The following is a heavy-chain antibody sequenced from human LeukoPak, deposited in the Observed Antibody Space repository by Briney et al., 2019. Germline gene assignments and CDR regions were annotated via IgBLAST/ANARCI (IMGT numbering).Heavy chain of an antibody. CDR2: IYYSGST. V-gene: IGHV4-31*03. Sequence: PSETLSLTCTVSGASISSGGYYWSWIRQHPGKGLEWIGYIYYSGSTYYNPSLKSRVTISVDTSKNQFSLKLSSVTAADTAVYYCARGDSSGYSRLDYWGQGTLVTVSS. CDR3: ARGDSSGYSRLDY. J-gene: IGHJ4*02. D-gene: IGHD3-22*01. CDR1: GASISSGGYY.